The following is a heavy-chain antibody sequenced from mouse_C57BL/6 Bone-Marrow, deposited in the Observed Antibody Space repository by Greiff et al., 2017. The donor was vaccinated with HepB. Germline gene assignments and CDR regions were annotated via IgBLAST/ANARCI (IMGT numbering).Heavy chain of an antibody. Sequence: EVHLVESGGGLVKPGGSLKLSCAASGFTFSDYGMHWVRQAPEKGLEWVAYISSCSSTIYYADTVKGRFTISRDNAKNTLFLQMTSLRSEDTAMYYCARPAVVAPYWYFDVWGTGTTVTVSS. D-gene: IGHD1-1*01. CDR3: ARPAVVAPYWYFDV. CDR2: ISSCSSTI. J-gene: IGHJ1*03. CDR1: GFTFSDYG. V-gene: IGHV5-17*01.